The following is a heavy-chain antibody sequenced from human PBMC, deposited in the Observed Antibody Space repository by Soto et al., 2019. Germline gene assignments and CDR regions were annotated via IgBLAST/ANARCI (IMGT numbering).Heavy chain of an antibody. D-gene: IGHD2-15*01. V-gene: IGHV4-30-4*01. CDR3: ARGRYCLTGRCFPNWFDS. CDR2: IYKSTTT. Sequence: PSETLYLTCSVSGGSISTVDYFWAWIRQPPGQSLEYIGYIYKSTTTYYNPSFESRVAISLDTSKSQFSLNVTSVTAADTAVYFCARGRYCLTGRCFPNWFDSWGQGTLVTVS. CDR1: GGSISTVDYF. J-gene: IGHJ5*01.